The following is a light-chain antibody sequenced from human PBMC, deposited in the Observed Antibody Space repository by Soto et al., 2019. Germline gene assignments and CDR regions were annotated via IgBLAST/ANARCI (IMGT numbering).Light chain of an antibody. V-gene: IGKV1-9*01. Sequence: TQLTQSPSSLSASLGDTVKIXXRASQGSSRYFDGDQQKAGTAPKLXRDAASTLQRGGPSRFSGSAAGTEFTLTISRLQPEDFATYYCQLLNDYTRVFGQGTKVDIK. J-gene: IGKJ1*01. CDR3: QLLNDYTRV. CDR2: AAS. CDR1: QGSSRY.